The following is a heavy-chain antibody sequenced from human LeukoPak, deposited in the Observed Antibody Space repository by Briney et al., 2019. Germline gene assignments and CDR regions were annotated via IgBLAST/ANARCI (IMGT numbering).Heavy chain of an antibody. V-gene: IGHV1-18*01. CDR1: GYTYTSYD. J-gene: IGHJ4*02. Sequence: ASVKVSCKASGYTYTSYDINWVRQAPGQGLEWMGWISAYNGNTNYAQKLQGRVTMTTDTSTSTAYMELRSLRSDDTAVYYCARAKYGDYAHFDYWGQGTLVTVSS. D-gene: IGHD4-17*01. CDR3: ARAKYGDYAHFDY. CDR2: ISAYNGNT.